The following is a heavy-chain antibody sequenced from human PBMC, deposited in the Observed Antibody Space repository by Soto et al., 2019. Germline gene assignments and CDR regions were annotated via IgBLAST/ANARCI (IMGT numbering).Heavy chain of an antibody. CDR1: GGSFSGYY. V-gene: IGHV4-34*01. Sequence: SETLSLTCAVYGGSFSGYYWSWIRQPPGKGLEWIGEINHSGSTNYNPSLKSRVTISVDTSKNQFSLKLSSVTAADTAVYYCARLRSTVVTDWGQGTLVTVSS. D-gene: IGHD2-15*01. CDR2: INHSGST. J-gene: IGHJ4*02. CDR3: ARLRSTVVTD.